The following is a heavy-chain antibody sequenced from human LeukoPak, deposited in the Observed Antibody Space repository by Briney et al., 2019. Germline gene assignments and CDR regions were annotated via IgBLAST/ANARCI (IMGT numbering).Heavy chain of an antibody. Sequence: GGSLRLSCAASGFTFSSYSMSWVRQAPGKGLEWVSSISSSSYIYYAHSVKGRFTISRDNAKNSVYLQMNRLRAEDTAVYYCARGRWGATVTTIGYWRRGTLVAVCS. CDR2: ISSSSYI. J-gene: IGHJ4*02. D-gene: IGHD4-11*01. V-gene: IGHV3-21*01. CDR3: ARGRWGATVTTIGY. CDR1: GFTFSSYS.